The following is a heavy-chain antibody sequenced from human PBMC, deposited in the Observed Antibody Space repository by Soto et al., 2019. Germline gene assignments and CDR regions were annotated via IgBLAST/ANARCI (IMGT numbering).Heavy chain of an antibody. CDR3: TRLISAALDY. D-gene: IGHD3-10*01. CDR2: IRDRAYNYAT. CDR1: GFVFKDSS. V-gene: IGHV3-73*01. J-gene: IGHJ4*02. Sequence: EVLLVESGGGVVQPGGSLKLSCAASGFVFKDSSIHWVRQASGKGLEWVGRIRDRAYNYATAYTASVKGRFTISRDDSNNTAYLQMTSLKTEDTAIYYCTRLISAALDYWGQGTLVTVSS.